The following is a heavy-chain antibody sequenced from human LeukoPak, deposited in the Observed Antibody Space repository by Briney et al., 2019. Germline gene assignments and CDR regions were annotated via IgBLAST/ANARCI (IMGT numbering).Heavy chain of an antibody. CDR1: GFTFDDYG. Sequence: PGGSLRPSCAASGFTFDDYGMSWVRQAPGKGLEWVSGINWNGGSTGYADSVKGRFTISRDNAKNSLYLQMNSLRAEDTALYYCARDPPIAAAGTEDYWGQGTLVTVSS. D-gene: IGHD6-13*01. J-gene: IGHJ4*02. CDR3: ARDPPIAAAGTEDY. V-gene: IGHV3-20*04. CDR2: INWNGGST.